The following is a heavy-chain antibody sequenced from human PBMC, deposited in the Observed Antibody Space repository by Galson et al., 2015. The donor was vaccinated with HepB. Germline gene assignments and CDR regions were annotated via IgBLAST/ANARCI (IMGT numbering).Heavy chain of an antibody. CDR2: ISPDNGDT. J-gene: IGHJ4*02. Sequence: SVKVSCKASGYTFIDYVIHWVRQAPGQGLEWMGWISPDNGDTKYSQKFQGRVTITRDTSASTAYMELSSLISEDTAVYYCARTFDTYYMDVWGQGTLVTVSS. V-gene: IGHV1-3*01. CDR1: GYTFIDYV. CDR3: ARTFDTYYMDV.